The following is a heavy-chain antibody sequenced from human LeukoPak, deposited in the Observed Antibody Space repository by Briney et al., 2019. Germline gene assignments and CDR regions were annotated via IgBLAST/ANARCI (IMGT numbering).Heavy chain of an antibody. CDR3: ARAMVRARAFDI. V-gene: IGHV3-20*01. CDR1: GFTFDDYG. Sequence: GGSLRLSCAASGFTFDDYGMSWVRQAPGKGLEWVSGINWNGGSTGYADSVKGRFTISRDNAKNSLYLQMNSLRAEDTALYHCARAMVRARAFDIWGQGTMVTVSS. CDR2: INWNGGST. D-gene: IGHD3-10*01. J-gene: IGHJ3*02.